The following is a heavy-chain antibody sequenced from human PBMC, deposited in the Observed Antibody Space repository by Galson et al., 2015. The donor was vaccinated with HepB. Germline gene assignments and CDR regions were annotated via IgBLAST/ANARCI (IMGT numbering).Heavy chain of an antibody. CDR2: IYYSGST. CDR3: ARHPYSSGWSDY. V-gene: IGHV4-39*01. D-gene: IGHD6-19*01. CDR1: GGSISSSSYY. J-gene: IGHJ4*02. Sequence: ETLSLTRTVSGGSISSSSYYWGWIRQPPGKGLEWIGSIYYSGSTYYNPSLKSRVTISVDTSKNQFSLKLSSVTAADTAVYYCARHPYSSGWSDYWGQGTLVTVSS.